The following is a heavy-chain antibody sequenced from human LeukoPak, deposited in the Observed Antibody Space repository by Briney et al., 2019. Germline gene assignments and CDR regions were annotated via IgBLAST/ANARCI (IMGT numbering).Heavy chain of an antibody. CDR1: GGSISSYY. V-gene: IGHV4-59*08. Sequence: SETLSLTCTVSGGSISSYYWSWIRQPPGKGLEWIGYIYYSGSTNYNPSLKSRVTISVDTSKNQFSLKLSSVTAADTAVYYCALAFGELDARPDHWGQGTLVTVSS. CDR2: IYYSGST. J-gene: IGHJ4*02. CDR3: ALAFGELDARPDH. D-gene: IGHD3-10*01.